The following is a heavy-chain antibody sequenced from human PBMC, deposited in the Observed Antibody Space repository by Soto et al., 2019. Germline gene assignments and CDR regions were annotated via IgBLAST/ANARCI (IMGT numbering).Heavy chain of an antibody. V-gene: IGHV4-38-2*01. CDR3: AVGYCSSTTCSREYFQH. CDR1: GYSISSGYY. CDR2: IYHSGST. J-gene: IGHJ1*01. Sequence: SETLSLTCAVSGYSISSGYYWGWIRQPPGKGLEWIGTIYHSGSTFHNPSLKSRVTISVDTSKNQFSLRLRSVTAADTAVYYCAVGYCSSTTCSREYFQHWGQGTLVTVSS. D-gene: IGHD2-2*01.